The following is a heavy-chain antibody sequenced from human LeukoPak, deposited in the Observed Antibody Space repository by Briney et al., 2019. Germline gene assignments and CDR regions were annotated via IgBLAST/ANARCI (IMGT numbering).Heavy chain of an antibody. J-gene: IGHJ5*02. V-gene: IGHV1-24*01. D-gene: IGHD6-6*01. CDR2: FDPEDGET. CDR3: ATGPASPTEWFDP. CDR1: GYTLTELS. Sequence: ASVKVSCKVSGYTLTELSMHWVRRAPGKGLEWMGGFDPEDGETIYAQKFQGRVTMTEDTSTDTAYMELSSLRSEDTAVYYCATGPASPTEWFDPWGQGTLVTVSS.